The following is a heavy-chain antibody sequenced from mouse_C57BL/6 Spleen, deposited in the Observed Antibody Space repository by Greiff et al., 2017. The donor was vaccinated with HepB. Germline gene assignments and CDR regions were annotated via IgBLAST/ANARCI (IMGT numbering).Heavy chain of an antibody. D-gene: IGHD2-1*01. CDR1: GYTFTSYW. CDR2: IHPNSGST. CDR3: AIYYGNYYYAMDY. Sequence: QVQLKQSGAELVKPGASVKLSCKASGYTFTSYWMHWVKQRPGQGLEWIGMIHPNSGSTNYNEKFKSKATLTVDKSSSTAYMQLSSLTSEDSAVYYCAIYYGNYYYAMDYWGQGTSVTVSS. V-gene: IGHV1-64*01. J-gene: IGHJ4*01.